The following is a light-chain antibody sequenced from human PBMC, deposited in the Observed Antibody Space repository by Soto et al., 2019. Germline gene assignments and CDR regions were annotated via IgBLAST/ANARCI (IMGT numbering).Light chain of an antibody. J-gene: IGKJ1*01. Sequence: EIVMTQSPATLSVSPGERATLSCRASQSISSNLAWYQQKAGQTPRLLIYDASTRATGIPARFSGSGSRTEFTLTINRLQSEDFAIYYCQQHNNWPWTFGQGTRVEIK. CDR3: QQHNNWPWT. V-gene: IGKV3-15*01. CDR1: QSISSN. CDR2: DAS.